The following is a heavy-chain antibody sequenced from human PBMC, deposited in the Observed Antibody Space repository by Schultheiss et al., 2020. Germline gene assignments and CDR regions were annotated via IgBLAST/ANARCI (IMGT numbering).Heavy chain of an antibody. CDR2: ISYDGSNK. CDR3: AKDLGYCSSTSCHQNYYYGMDV. D-gene: IGHD2-2*01. CDR1: GFTFSSYG. J-gene: IGHJ6*02. Sequence: GGSLRLSCAVSGFTFSSYGMHWVRQAPGKGLEWVAVISYDGSNKYYADSVKGRFTISRDNSKNTLYLQMNSLRAEDTAVYYCAKDLGYCSSTSCHQNYYYGMDVWVQATTVTVS. V-gene: IGHV3-30*18.